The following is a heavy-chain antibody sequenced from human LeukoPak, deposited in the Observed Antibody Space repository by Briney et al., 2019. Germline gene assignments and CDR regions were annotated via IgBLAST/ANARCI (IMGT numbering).Heavy chain of an antibody. J-gene: IGHJ5*02. CDR3: ARRSDFRNWFDP. CDR2: IYPGNSQT. D-gene: IGHD2-21*02. CDR1: GYSFTNYW. V-gene: IGHV5-51*07. Sequence: GESLKISCKAFGYSFTNYWIDWVHQMPGKGLEWMGNIYPGNSQTTYRPSFEGQVTISADRSISTAYLQWNSLKASDTAMYYCARRSDFRNWFDPWGLGTLVTVSA.